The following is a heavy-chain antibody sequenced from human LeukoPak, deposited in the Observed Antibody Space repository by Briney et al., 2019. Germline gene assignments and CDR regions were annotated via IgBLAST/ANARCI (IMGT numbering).Heavy chain of an antibody. Sequence: GGSLRLSCAASGFTFSSYGMHWVRQAPGKGLEWVAVIWYDGSNKYYADSVKGRFTISRDNSKNTLYLQMSSLRAEDTAMYYCARDQGGSGPTTYDYWGQGNLVTVSS. CDR2: IWYDGSNK. D-gene: IGHD6-19*01. J-gene: IGHJ4*02. CDR1: GFTFSSYG. V-gene: IGHV3-33*01. CDR3: ARDQGGSGPTTYDY.